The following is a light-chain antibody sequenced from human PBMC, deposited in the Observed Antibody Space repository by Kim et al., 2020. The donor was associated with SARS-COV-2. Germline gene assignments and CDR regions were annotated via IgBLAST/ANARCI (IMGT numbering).Light chain of an antibody. V-gene: IGLV3-19*01. Sequence: GQTVRITCQGDSLRSYYASWYQQKPGQAPVLVIYGKNNRPSGIPDRFSGSSSGNTASLTITGAQAEDEADYYCNSRDSSGNHLYVVFGGGTKLTVL. CDR3: NSRDSSGNHLYVV. J-gene: IGLJ2*01. CDR2: GKN. CDR1: SLRSYY.